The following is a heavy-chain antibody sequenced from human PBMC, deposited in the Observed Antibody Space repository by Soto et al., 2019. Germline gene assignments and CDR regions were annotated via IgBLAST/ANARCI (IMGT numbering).Heavy chain of an antibody. Sequence: GGSLRLSCAASGFPFSIYAMSLVRQAPGKGLEWVSAISVDGSSTYFADSGKGRFTISRDNSKNTLYLQMNSLRAEDTAVYYCAKDWEFAWRNYYSDYWGQGNLVTASS. V-gene: IGHV3-23*01. J-gene: IGHJ4*02. CDR1: GFPFSIYA. CDR2: ISVDGSST. D-gene: IGHD1-1*01. CDR3: AKDWEFAWRNYYSDY.